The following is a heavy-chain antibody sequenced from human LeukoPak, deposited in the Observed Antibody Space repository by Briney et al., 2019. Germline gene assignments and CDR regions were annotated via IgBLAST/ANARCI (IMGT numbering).Heavy chain of an antibody. J-gene: IGHJ4*02. V-gene: IGHV3-23*01. CDR2: ISGSGGNT. D-gene: IGHD3-10*02. CDR1: GFTFSSFA. Sequence: SGGSLRLSCAASGFTFSSFAMSWVRQAPGKGLEWVSAISGSGGNTYYADSVKGRFTISRDNAKNSLYLQMNSLRAEDTAVYYCARDDVGGLHSYYFDYWGQGTLVTVSS. CDR3: ARDDVGGLHSYYFDY.